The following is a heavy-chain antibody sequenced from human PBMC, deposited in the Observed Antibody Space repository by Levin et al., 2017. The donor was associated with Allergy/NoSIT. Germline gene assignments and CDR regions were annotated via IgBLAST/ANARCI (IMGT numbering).Heavy chain of an antibody. CDR1: GGSISSGRNY. CDR2: IYTSGST. J-gene: IGHJ6*03. V-gene: IGHV4-61*09. Sequence: SQTLSLTCTVSGGSISSGRNYWSWIRQPAGKGLEWIGHIYTSGSTNYNPSLKSRVTILLDTSKNQFSLKVRSVTAADTALYYCARQNLVATRDYYYYYMDVWGKGTTVTVSS. D-gene: IGHD5-12*01. CDR3: ARQNLVATRDYYYYYMDV.